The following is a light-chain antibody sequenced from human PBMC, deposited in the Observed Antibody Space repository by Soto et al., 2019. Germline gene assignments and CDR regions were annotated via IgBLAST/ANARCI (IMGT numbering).Light chain of an antibody. CDR3: SSYAGSNNVI. J-gene: IGLJ2*01. CDR2: GVT. CDR1: NSDVGAYNY. V-gene: IGLV2-8*01. Sequence: QSALTQPPSASGSPGQSVTISCTGTNSDVGAYNYVSWYQQHPGKAPKLMIYGVTKRPSGVPDRFSGSKSGNTASLTVSGLQAEDESDYYCSSYAGSNNVIFGGGTKLTVL.